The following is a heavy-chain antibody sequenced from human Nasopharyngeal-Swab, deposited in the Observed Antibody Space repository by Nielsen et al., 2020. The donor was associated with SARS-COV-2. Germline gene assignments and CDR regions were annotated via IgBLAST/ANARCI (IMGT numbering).Heavy chain of an antibody. CDR3: VRGPSSGYANDAFGV. D-gene: IGHD2-2*01. CDR1: GVTFSSYW. V-gene: IGHV3-74*01. CDR2: INTDGTST. Sequence: AGSLRLSCAASGVTFSSYWMHWVRQAPGKGLVWVSRINTDGTSTSYADSVKGRLTIARDNAKNTLYMQMNSLRDEDTAVYYCVRGPSSGYANDAFGVWGQGTMVTVSS. J-gene: IGHJ3*01.